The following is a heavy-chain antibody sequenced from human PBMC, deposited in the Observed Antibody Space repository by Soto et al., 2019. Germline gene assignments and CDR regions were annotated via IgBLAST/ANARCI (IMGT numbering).Heavy chain of an antibody. CDR1: GFTFSDYY. V-gene: IGHV3-11*01. J-gene: IGHJ4*02. CDR3: ARDRWGYCSGVSCYHYYFDY. Sequence: QVQLVESGGGLVKPGGSLRLSCAASGFTFSDYYMSWIRQAPGKGLEWVSYISSSGSTIYYADSVKGRFTITRDNAKNSLYLQMNSLRAEDTAVYYCARDRWGYCSGVSCYHYYFDYWGQGTLVPVSS. D-gene: IGHD2-15*01. CDR2: ISSSGSTI.